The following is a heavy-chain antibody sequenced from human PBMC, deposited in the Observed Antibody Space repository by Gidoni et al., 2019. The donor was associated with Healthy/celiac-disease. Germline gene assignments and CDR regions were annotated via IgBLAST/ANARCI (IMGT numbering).Heavy chain of an antibody. Sequence: EVQLVESGGGLVKPGGSLRLSCAASGFTFSSYSLNWVRQAPGKGLEWVSSISSSSSYIYYADSVKGRFTISRDNAKNSLYLQMNSLRAEDTAVYYCARDTLPGGLRPLVPYYYYGMDVWGQGTTVSVSS. D-gene: IGHD2-2*01. CDR1: GFTFSSYS. CDR2: ISSSSSYI. V-gene: IGHV3-21*01. CDR3: ARDTLPGGLRPLVPYYYYGMDV. J-gene: IGHJ6*02.